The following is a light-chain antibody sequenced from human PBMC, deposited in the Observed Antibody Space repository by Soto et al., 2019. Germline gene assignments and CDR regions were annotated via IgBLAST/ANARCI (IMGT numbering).Light chain of an antibody. V-gene: IGLV2-14*01. J-gene: IGLJ2*01. CDR3: SSYTSSSTLVV. CDR1: SSDVGGYNY. Sequence: QSALTQPASVSGSPGQSITIAWTATSSDVGGYNYVSWYQQHPGKAPKVMIYDVSNRPSGVSNRFSGSKSGNTASLTISGLQAEDEADYYCSSYTSSSTLVVFGGGTKLTVL. CDR2: DVS.